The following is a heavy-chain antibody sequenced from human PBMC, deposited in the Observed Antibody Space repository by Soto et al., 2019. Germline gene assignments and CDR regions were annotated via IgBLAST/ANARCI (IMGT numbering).Heavy chain of an antibody. CDR3: ARVEGFWSGYYLGAFDI. CDR2: ISSSSSYI. V-gene: IGHV3-21*04. Sequence: PGGSLRLSCAASGFTFSSYSMNWVRQAPGKGLEWVSSISSSSSYIYYADSVKGRFTISRDNSKNTLYLQMNSLRAEDTAVYYCARVEGFWSGYYLGAFDIWGQGTMVT. CDR1: GFTFSSYS. J-gene: IGHJ3*02. D-gene: IGHD3-3*01.